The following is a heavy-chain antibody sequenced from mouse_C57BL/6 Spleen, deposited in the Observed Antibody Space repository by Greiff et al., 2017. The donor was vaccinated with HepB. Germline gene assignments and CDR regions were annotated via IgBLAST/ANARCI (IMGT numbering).Heavy chain of an antibody. CDR2: IWRGGST. D-gene: IGHD2-5*01. V-gene: IGHV2-5*01. Sequence: VKLQQSGPGLVQPSQSLSITCTVSGFSLTSYGVHWVRQSPGKGLEWLGVIWRGGSTDYNAAFMSRLSITKDNSKSQVFFKMNSLQADDTAIYYCAKNLGDYYSNLYAMDYWGQGTSVTVSS. CDR3: AKNLGDYYSNLYAMDY. J-gene: IGHJ4*01. CDR1: GFSLTSYG.